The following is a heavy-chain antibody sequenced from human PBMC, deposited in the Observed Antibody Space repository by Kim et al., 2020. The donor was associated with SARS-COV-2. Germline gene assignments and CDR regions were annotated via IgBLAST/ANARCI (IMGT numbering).Heavy chain of an antibody. CDR2: IKSKTDGGTT. Sequence: GGSLRLSCAASGFTFSNAWMSWVRQAPGKGLEWVGRIKSKTDGGTTDYAAPVKGRFTISRDDSKNTLYLQMNSLKTEDTAVYYCTTVVRFYYGDPARSPLFDIWGQGTMVTVSS. J-gene: IGHJ3*02. V-gene: IGHV3-15*01. CDR3: TTVVRFYYGDPARSPLFDI. D-gene: IGHD4-17*01. CDR1: GFTFSNAW.